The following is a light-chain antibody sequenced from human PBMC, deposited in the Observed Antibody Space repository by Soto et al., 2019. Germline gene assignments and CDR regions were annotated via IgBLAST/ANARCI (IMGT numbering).Light chain of an antibody. V-gene: IGLV1-40*01. Sequence: QSVLTQPPSVSGAPGQRVTISCTGSSSNIGAGFDVHWYQQLPGTAPKLLIFGNSHRPSGVPDRFSGSRSGTSASLAITGLQAEDEADYYCQSYDNSLSGLYVFGTGTKLTVL. CDR3: QSYDNSLSGLYV. CDR1: SSNIGAGFD. CDR2: GNS. J-gene: IGLJ1*01.